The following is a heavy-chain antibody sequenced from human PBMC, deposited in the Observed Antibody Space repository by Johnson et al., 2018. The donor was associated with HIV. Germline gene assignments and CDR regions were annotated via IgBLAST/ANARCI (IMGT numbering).Heavy chain of an antibody. CDR1: GFKFSDFA. CDR3: AKVAAAMGTDAFDS. Sequence: QVQLVESGGGVVQPGRSLRLSCAASGFKFSDFAMHWVRQIPGKGLEWVAVMSYDGREKYYTDSVKGRFSISRDNVKQTLCLQLNSLRAEDTAVYYCAKVAAAMGTDAFDSWGQGTMVTVSS. V-gene: IGHV3-30*04. CDR2: MSYDGREK. J-gene: IGHJ3*02. D-gene: IGHD5-18*01.